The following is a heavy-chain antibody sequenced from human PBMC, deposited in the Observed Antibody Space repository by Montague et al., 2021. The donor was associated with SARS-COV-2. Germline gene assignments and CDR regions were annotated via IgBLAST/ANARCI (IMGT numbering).Heavy chain of an antibody. CDR1: GTSFSGYY. J-gene: IGHJ6*03. V-gene: IGHV4-34*01. D-gene: IGHD3-10*01. CDR2: INHGGST. Sequence: SETLSLTCAVHGTSFSGYYWNWIRQPPGKGLEWIGEINHGGSTKYSPSLKSRLTISADTSKNQFSLKLTSVAAADTAVYYCARLHDGVVPYPILGVGPYYSYYYMDVWGRGTTVTVSS. CDR3: ARLHDGVVPYPILGVGPYYSYYYMDV.